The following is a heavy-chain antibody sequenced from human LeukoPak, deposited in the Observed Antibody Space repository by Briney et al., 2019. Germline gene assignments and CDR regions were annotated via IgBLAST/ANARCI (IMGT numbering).Heavy chain of an antibody. J-gene: IGHJ6*02. D-gene: IGHD2-15*01. CDR3: ATSSLQYGLGV. CDR1: GFTFSSYT. Sequence: GGSLRLSCAASGFTFSSYTMSWVRQAPGKGLEWVSYISSSSSTIYYPDSVKGRFTISRDNAKNSLCLQMDCLRDEDTAVYYCATSSLQYGLGVWGQGTTVTVSS. V-gene: IGHV3-48*02. CDR2: ISSSSSTI.